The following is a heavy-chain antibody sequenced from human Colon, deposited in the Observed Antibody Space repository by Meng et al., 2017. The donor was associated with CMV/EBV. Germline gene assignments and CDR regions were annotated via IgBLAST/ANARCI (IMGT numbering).Heavy chain of an antibody. CDR2: MSTAGRA. CDR3: ARGRRYCTSDSCYIFDS. J-gene: IGHJ4*02. V-gene: IGHV3-53*05. CDR1: GVDVSGYY. D-gene: IGHD2-2*02. Sequence: GGSLRLSCAASGVDVSGYYMSWVRQAPGKGLEWVAYMSTAGRAYYADSVKGRFTISRDSSKNTLYLQMNNVRPEDTAIYYCARGRRYCTSDSCYIFDSWGQGTLVTVSS.